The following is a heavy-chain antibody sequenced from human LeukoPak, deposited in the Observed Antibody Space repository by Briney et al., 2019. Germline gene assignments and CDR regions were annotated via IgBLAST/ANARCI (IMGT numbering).Heavy chain of an antibody. CDR3: ASISSGWYAASAEYFQH. CDR2: IYYSGST. V-gene: IGHV4-59*08. CDR1: GGSISNY. D-gene: IGHD6-19*01. J-gene: IGHJ1*01. Sequence: PSETLSLTCTVSGGSISNYRSWIRQPPGKGLEWIGYIYYSGSTNYNPSLKSRVTISVDTSKNQFSLKLSSVTAADTAVYYCASISSGWYAASAEYFQHWGQGTLVTVSS.